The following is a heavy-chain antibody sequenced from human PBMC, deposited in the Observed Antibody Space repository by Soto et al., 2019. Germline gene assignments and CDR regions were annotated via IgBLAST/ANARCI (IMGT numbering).Heavy chain of an antibody. V-gene: IGHV4-30-4*01. CDR2: IYYSGST. CDR1: GGSISSGDYY. J-gene: IGHJ6*02. CDR3: ARALYYSDSTQGMDV. Sequence: PSETLSLTCTVSGGSISSGDYYWSWIRQPPGKGLEWIGYIYYSGSTYYNPSLKSRVTISVDTSKNQFSLKLSSVTAADTAVYYCARALYYSDSTQGMDVWGQGTTVTVSS. D-gene: IGHD3-22*01.